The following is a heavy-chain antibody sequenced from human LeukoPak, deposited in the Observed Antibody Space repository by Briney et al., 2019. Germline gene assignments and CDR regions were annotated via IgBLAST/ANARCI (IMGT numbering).Heavy chain of an antibody. V-gene: IGHV3-72*01. D-gene: IGHD6-13*01. CDR1: GFSFSDPY. J-gene: IGHJ4*02. Sequence: GGSLRLSCTASGFSFSDPYMDWVRQAPGKGLEWVGRSRNKAQSYTTEFAASVKGRFTISRDDSKNALFLQMNSLKTEDTAVYYCARAAAGLFNYYFDYWGQGTLVTVSS. CDR3: ARAAAGLFNYYFDY. CDR2: SRNKAQSYTT.